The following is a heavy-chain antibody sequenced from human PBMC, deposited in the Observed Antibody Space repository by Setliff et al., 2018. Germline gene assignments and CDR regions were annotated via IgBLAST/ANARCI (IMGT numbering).Heavy chain of an antibody. CDR3: ARGRHPPWSGYPYYYMDV. Sequence: ASVKVSCKASGYTFTSYGISWVRQAPGQGLEWMGRIIPIFGTANYAQKFQGRVTITADKSTSTAYMELSSLRSEDTAVYYCARGRHPPWSGYPYYYMDVWGKGTTVTVS. V-gene: IGHV1-69*06. J-gene: IGHJ6*03. D-gene: IGHD3-3*01. CDR2: IIPIFGTA. CDR1: GYTFTSYG.